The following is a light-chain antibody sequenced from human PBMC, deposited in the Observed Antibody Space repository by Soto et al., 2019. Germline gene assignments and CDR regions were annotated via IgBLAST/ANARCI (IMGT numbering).Light chain of an antibody. CDR3: QQYTGPPTT. J-gene: IGKJ1*01. Sequence: EMVFTQSPATLSVSPGERATLSCRASQSVSSNLAWSQQKPGQAPRLLIYGASTRATGIPARFSGSGSGTDFTLTITRLEPEDSAVYFCQQYTGPPTTFRQGTKVDNK. CDR2: GAS. V-gene: IGKV3-15*01. CDR1: QSVSSN.